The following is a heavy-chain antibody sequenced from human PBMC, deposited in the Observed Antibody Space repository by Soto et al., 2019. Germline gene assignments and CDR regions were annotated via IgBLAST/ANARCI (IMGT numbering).Heavy chain of an antibody. CDR3: ARTVRSIPYYYYYYMDV. Sequence: ASVKVSCRASGSTFTSYYMHWVRQAPGQGLEWMGIINPSGGSTSYAQKFQGRVTMTRDTSTSTVYMELSSLRSEDTAVYYCARTVRSIPYYYYYYMDVWGKGTTVTVSS. J-gene: IGHJ6*03. CDR1: GSTFTSYY. CDR2: INPSGGST. D-gene: IGHD2-21*01. V-gene: IGHV1-46*03.